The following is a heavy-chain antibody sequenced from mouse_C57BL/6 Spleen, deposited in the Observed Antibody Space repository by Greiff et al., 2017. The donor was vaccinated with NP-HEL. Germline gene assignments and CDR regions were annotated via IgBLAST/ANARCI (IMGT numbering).Heavy chain of an antibody. CDR3: ASRWDDYAMDD. V-gene: IGHV1-50*01. CDR1: GYTFTSYW. CDR2: IDPSDSYT. J-gene: IGHJ4*01. Sequence: QVQLQQPGAELVKPGASVKLSCKASGYTFTSYWMQWVKQRPGQGLEWIGEIDPSDSYTNYNQKFKGKATLTVDTSSSTAYMQLSSLTSEDSAVYYCASRWDDYAMDDWGQGTSVTVSS. D-gene: IGHD4-1*01.